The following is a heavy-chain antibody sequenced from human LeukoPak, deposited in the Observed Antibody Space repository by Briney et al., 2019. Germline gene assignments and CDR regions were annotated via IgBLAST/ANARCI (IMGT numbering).Heavy chain of an antibody. V-gene: IGHV3-48*02. Sequence: GGPLTLSCTASGYTFSSYSMNWVRQATGEGLEWVSYISSSSSTIYYADSVKGRFTISRDNAKNSLYLQMNSLRDEDTAVYYCAREVRIAAASLDYWGQGTLVTVSS. CDR2: ISSSSSTI. D-gene: IGHD6-13*01. J-gene: IGHJ4*02. CDR1: GYTFSSYS. CDR3: AREVRIAAASLDY.